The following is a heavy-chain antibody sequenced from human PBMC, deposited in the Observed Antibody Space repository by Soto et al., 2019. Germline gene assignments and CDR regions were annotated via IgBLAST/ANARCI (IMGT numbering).Heavy chain of an antibody. CDR3: ARGGDYYGMDV. CDR2: IYHSGST. D-gene: IGHD1-26*01. Sequence: SETLSLTCAVSGGSISSGGYSWSWIRQPPGKGLEWIGYIYHSGSTYYNPSLKSRLTTSVDTSKNQFSLNLSSVTAADTAVYYCARGGDYYGMDVWGQGTTVTVSS. CDR1: GGSISSGGYS. V-gene: IGHV4-30-2*05. J-gene: IGHJ6*02.